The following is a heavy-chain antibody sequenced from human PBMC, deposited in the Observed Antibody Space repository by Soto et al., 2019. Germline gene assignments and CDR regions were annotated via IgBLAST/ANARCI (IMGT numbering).Heavy chain of an antibody. V-gene: IGHV3-66*01. CDR3: ASPGGSSGWYNYYYYYGMDV. Sequence: EVQLVESGGGLVQPGGSLRLSCAASGFTVSSNYMSWVRQAPGKGLEWVSVIYSGGSTYYADSVKGRFTISRDNSKNTLYLQMNSLRAEDTAVYYCASPGGSSGWYNYYYYYGMDVWGQGTTVTVSS. CDR1: GFTVSSNY. CDR2: IYSGGST. D-gene: IGHD6-19*01. J-gene: IGHJ6*02.